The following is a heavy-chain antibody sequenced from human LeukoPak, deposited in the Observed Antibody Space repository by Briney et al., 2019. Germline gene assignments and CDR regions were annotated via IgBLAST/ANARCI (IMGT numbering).Heavy chain of an antibody. J-gene: IGHJ4*02. CDR2: IHYGGST. CDR3: ARDLRGSEY. CDR1: GGSVSTTSYF. V-gene: IGHV4-39*07. D-gene: IGHD2-15*01. Sequence: SETLSLTCSVSGGSVSTTSYFWAWIRQPPGKGLEWIGSIHYGGSTYYSPSHKSRVTISTDTSKNQFSLTLTSVTAADTAVYYCARDLRGSEYWGQGTLVTVSS.